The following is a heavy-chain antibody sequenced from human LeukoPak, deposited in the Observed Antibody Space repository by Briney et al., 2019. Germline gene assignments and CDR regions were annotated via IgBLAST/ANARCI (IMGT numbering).Heavy chain of an antibody. V-gene: IGHV3-64D*09. CDR3: VKSGEQQLVRCYFDY. Sequence: GGSLRLSCSASGFTFSTYAMHWVRQAPGKRLEYVSGISSNGINTYYADSVKGRFTISRDNSKNTLYLQMSSLRAEDTAVYYCVKSGEQQLVRCYFDYWGQGTLVTVSS. CDR2: ISSNGINT. CDR1: GFTFSTYA. D-gene: IGHD6-13*01. J-gene: IGHJ4*02.